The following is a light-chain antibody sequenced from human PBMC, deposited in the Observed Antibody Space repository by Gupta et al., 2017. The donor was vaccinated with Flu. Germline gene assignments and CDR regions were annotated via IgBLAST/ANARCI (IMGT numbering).Light chain of an antibody. J-gene: IGLJ2*01. CDR2: EVS. CDR1: SSDVGGYNY. Sequence: SVTISCTGTSSDVGGYNYVSWYHQHPGKAPKLMIYEVSKRPAGVPDRFSGSKSGNTASLTVSGLQAEDEADYYCSSYAGSNNVIFGGGTKLTVL. CDR3: SSYAGSNNVI. V-gene: IGLV2-8*01.